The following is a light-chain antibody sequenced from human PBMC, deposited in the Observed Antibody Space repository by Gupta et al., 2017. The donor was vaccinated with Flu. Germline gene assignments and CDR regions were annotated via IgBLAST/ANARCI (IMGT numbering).Light chain of an antibody. Sequence: GQTARITCSGDALPNQYAYWYQQKPGQAPVLVIYKDSERPSGTPERFSGSSSGTTLTLTISGVQAEDEADYYCQSADSSGTSRVFGGGTKLTVL. J-gene: IGLJ3*02. CDR2: KDS. CDR3: QSADSSGTSRV. V-gene: IGLV3-25*03. CDR1: ALPNQY.